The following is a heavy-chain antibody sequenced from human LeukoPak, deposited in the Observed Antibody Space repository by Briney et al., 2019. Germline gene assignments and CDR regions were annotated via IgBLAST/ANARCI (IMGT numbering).Heavy chain of an antibody. CDR3: ARDSGVDGYIDI. J-gene: IGHJ3*02. D-gene: IGHD3-10*01. Sequence: PGGSLRLSCAASGFTFSSYAMNWVRQAPGKGLEWVSAISGRGDITYYTDSVKGRFTISRDTSRSTLYLQMSSLRAEDTAVYYCARDSGVDGYIDIWGQGTMVTVSS. CDR2: ISGRGDIT. CDR1: GFTFSSYA. V-gene: IGHV3-23*01.